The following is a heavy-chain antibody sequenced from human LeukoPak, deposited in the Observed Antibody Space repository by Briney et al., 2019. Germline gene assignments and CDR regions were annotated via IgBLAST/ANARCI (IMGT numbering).Heavy chain of an antibody. Sequence: PSETLSLTCTVSGGSINDHAWCWIHQPPGRGLEWIGCVYYTGSSEYNASLKSRLTISTDTSNNQLSLKVTSVTAADTAIYSCARLSRTATAGAYSYHSLDIWGQGTTVTVSS. V-gene: IGHV4-59*11. J-gene: IGHJ6*02. D-gene: IGHD6-13*01. CDR3: ARLSRTATAGAYSYHSLDI. CDR1: GGSINDHA. CDR2: VYYTGSS.